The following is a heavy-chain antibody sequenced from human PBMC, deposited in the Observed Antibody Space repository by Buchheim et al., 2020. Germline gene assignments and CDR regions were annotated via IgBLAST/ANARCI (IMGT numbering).Heavy chain of an antibody. CDR2: IKQDGSEK. V-gene: IGHV3-7*03. Sequence: EVQLVESGGGLVQPGGSLRLSCAASGFTFSSYWMSWVRQAPGKGLEWVANIKQDGSEKYYVDSVKGRFTISRDNAKHSLYLQMNSLRAEDTAVYYCARAPGGQLDRYYFDYWGQGTL. CDR3: ARAPGGQLDRYYFDY. J-gene: IGHJ4*02. CDR1: GFTFSSYW. D-gene: IGHD6-13*01.